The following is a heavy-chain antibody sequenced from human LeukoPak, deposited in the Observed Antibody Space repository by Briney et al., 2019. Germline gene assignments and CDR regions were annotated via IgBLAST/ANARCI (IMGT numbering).Heavy chain of an antibody. CDR2: IYGGGNI. CDR3: ARGAGYNYPYYFDY. CDR1: GFPFSSYW. V-gene: IGHV3-53*01. Sequence: PGGSLRLSCVASGFPFSSYWMTWVRKAPGKGLEWVSVIYGGGNIYYADSVKGRFTISRDNSKNTLYLQMNSLRAEDTAVYYCARGAGYNYPYYFDYWGQGTLVTVSS. J-gene: IGHJ4*02. D-gene: IGHD5-24*01.